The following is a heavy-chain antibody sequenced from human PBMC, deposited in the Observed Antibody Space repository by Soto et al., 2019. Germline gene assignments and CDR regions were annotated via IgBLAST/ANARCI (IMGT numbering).Heavy chain of an antibody. CDR2: IYATGTT. J-gene: IGHJ5*02. Sequence: SETLSLTCTVSGASISGFYWSWIRKSAGKGLEWIGRIYATGTTDYSPSLKSRVMMSVDTSKKQFSLKLRSVTAADTAVYYCVRDGTKTLRDWLDPWGQGISVTVSS. CDR1: GASISGFY. D-gene: IGHD1-1*01. V-gene: IGHV4-4*07. CDR3: VRDGTKTLRDWLDP.